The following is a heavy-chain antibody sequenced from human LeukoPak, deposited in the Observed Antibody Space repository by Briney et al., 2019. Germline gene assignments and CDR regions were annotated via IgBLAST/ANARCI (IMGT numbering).Heavy chain of an antibody. V-gene: IGHV1-2*02. D-gene: IGHD7-27*01. CDR2: INPNSGGT. CDR3: ARDGNWGSLRGAFDI. Sequence: ASVKVSCKASGYTFTVYYMHWVRQAPGQGLEWMGWINPNSGGTNYAQSFQGRVTMTRDTSISTAYMELSRLRSDDTAVYYCARDGNWGSLRGAFDIWGQGTMVTVSS. J-gene: IGHJ3*02. CDR1: GYTFTVYY.